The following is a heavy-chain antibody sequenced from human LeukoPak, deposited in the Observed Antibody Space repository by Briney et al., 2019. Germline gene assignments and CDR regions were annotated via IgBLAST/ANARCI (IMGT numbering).Heavy chain of an antibody. V-gene: IGHV3-23*01. CDR1: GFTFSSYA. CDR2: ISGSGGST. Sequence: PGGSLRVSCAASGFTFSSYAMSWVRQAPGNGLEWVSAISGSGGSTYYADSVKGRFTISRDNSKNTLYLQMNSLRAEDTAVYYCAKVNPMITFGGVIKYWGQGTLVTVSS. CDR3: AKVNPMITFGGVIKY. J-gene: IGHJ4*02. D-gene: IGHD3-16*02.